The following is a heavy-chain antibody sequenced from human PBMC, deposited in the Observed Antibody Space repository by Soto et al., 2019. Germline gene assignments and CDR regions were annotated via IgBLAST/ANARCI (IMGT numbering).Heavy chain of an antibody. V-gene: IGHV4-30-4*02. Sequence: SDTPSLTSPFSGASLNNTGYYCLCLRATRGKGLGWIGYVYYSGTTDYIPSLKSRLSMSIDKSQNQFTLKLNSVTAADTATYYCGRMSYFYDKWYFDLWGSGTPFTAS. CDR1: GASLNNTGYY. CDR2: VYYSGTT. J-gene: IGHJ2*01. CDR3: GRMSYFYDKWYFDL. D-gene: IGHD3-22*01.